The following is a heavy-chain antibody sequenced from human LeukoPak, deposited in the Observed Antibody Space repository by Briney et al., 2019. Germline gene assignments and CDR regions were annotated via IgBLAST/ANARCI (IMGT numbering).Heavy chain of an antibody. Sequence: SETLSLTCTVSGGSISSYYWSWIRQPPGKGLEWIGYIYYSGSTNYNPSLKSRVTISVGTSKNQFSLKLSSVTAADTAVNYCARGGGGFYFDYWGQGTLVTVSS. CDR2: IYYSGST. D-gene: IGHD3-16*01. CDR1: GGSISSYY. CDR3: ARGGGGFYFDY. J-gene: IGHJ4*02. V-gene: IGHV4-59*01.